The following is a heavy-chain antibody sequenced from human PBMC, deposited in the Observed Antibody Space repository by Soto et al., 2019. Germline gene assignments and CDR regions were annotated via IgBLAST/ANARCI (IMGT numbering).Heavy chain of an antibody. J-gene: IGHJ4*02. CDR2: IYPSVSS. Sequence: SETLSLTCSVSGFAISRGYYWSWVRQPPGKGLEWIGSIYPSVSSYHNPSLATRLRLSIDTSKNQFTLNLTSVTAADTALYFCAREKVGTKLFDNWGQGIQVTVSS. D-gene: IGHD1-1*01. V-gene: IGHV4-38-2*02. CDR1: GFAISRGYY. CDR3: AREKVGTKLFDN.